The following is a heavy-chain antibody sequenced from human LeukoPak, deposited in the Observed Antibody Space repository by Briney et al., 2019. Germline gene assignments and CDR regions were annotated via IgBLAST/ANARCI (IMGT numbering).Heavy chain of an antibody. CDR1: GFTFSSYD. J-gene: IGHJ3*02. V-gene: IGHV3-13*05. CDR2: IGTAGDP. Sequence: PGGSLRLSCAASGFTFSSYDMQWVRQATGKGLEWVSAIGTAGDPYYPGSVKGRFTISRENAKNSLYLQMISLRAGDTAVYYCARGLRYCSGGSCYNSDAFDIWGQGTMVTVSS. D-gene: IGHD2-15*01. CDR3: ARGLRYCSGGSCYNSDAFDI.